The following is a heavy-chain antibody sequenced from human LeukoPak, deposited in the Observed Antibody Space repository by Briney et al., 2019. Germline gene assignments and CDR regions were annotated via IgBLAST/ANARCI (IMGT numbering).Heavy chain of an antibody. CDR3: AELGITMIGGV. Sequence: GGSLRLSCAASGFTFSSYEMNWVRQAPGKGLEWVSYISSSGSTIYYADSVKGRFTISRDKAKNSLYLQMNSLRAEDTAVYYCAELGITMIGGVWGKGTTVTFSS. J-gene: IGHJ6*04. CDR1: GFTFSSYE. D-gene: IGHD3-10*02. CDR2: ISSSGSTI. V-gene: IGHV3-48*03.